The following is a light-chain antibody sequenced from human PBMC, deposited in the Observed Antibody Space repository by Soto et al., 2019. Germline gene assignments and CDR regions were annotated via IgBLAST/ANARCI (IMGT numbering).Light chain of an antibody. Sequence: EIVLTQSPATLSLSPRERATLSCRASQSVSSYLAWYQQKPGQAPRLLIYDASNRATGIPARFSGSGSGTDFTLTISSLEPEDFAVYYCQQRSNWPPGITFGPGTKVDIK. V-gene: IGKV3-11*01. J-gene: IGKJ3*01. CDR3: QQRSNWPPGIT. CDR1: QSVSSY. CDR2: DAS.